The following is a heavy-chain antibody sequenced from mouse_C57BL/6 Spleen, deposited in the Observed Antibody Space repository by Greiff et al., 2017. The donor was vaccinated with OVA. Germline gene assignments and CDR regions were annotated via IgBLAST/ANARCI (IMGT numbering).Heavy chain of an antibody. V-gene: IGHV6-6*01. Sequence: EVKLMESGGGLVQPGGSMKLSCAASGSTFSDAWMDWVRQSPEKGLEWVAEIRNKANNHATYYAESVKGRFTISRDDSKSSVYLQMNSLRAEDTGIYYCTIGHYYGSSENFDYWGQGTTLTVSS. D-gene: IGHD1-1*01. CDR2: IRNKANNHAT. J-gene: IGHJ2*01. CDR1: GSTFSDAW. CDR3: TIGHYYGSSENFDY.